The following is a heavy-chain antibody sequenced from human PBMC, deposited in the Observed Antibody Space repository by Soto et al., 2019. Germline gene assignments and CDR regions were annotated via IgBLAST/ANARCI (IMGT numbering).Heavy chain of an antibody. J-gene: IGHJ3*02. CDR3: ARAGVLAQRDSRGDYYGDSAFDI. V-gene: IGHV1-69*13. CDR2: IIPIFGTA. Sequence: SVKVSCQASGGNFSSYAISWVRQSPGQGLEWMGGIIPIFGTANYAQKFQGRVTITADESTNTAYMELSSLRSEDTAVYYCARAGVLAQRDSRGDYYGDSAFDIWGQGTMVTVSS. D-gene: IGHD3-22*01. CDR1: GGNFSSYA.